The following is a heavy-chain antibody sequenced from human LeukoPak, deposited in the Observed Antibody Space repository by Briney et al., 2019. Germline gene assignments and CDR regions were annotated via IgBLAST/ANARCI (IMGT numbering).Heavy chain of an antibody. J-gene: IGHJ5*02. V-gene: IGHV4-4*07. CDR3: AEDCGILYWRFDT. D-gene: IGHD2-21*01. CDR2: IWISGST. CDR1: GDSINTYY. Sequence: SETLSLTCTVSGDSINTYYWSWIRQPAGKGLEWIGRIWISGSTNYNPSLKSRVTMSVDTSKNQFSLEVDPVTGAGTAVYYFAEDCGILYWRFDTWGQGTLVTGSS.